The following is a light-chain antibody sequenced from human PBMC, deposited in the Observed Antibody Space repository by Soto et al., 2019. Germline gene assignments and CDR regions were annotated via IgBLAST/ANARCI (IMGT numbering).Light chain of an antibody. CDR3: QQAKSLPFT. Sequence: DIQMTQSPSSVSAYLGDRVTITCRASQGLSSWLAWYQQKPGKAPKLLIYGASRLQSGVPSRFSGSGSGTDFTLTINTQQPEDFATYYRQQAKSLPFTFGPGTKVESK. CDR1: QGLSSW. CDR2: GAS. J-gene: IGKJ3*01. V-gene: IGKV1-12*01.